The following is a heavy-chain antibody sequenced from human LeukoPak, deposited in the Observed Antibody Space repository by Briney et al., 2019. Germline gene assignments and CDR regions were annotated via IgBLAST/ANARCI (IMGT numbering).Heavy chain of an antibody. CDR1: GGTFSSYA. J-gene: IGHJ6*02. Sequence: GASVKVSCTASGGTFSSYAISWVRQAPGQGLEWMGGIIPIFGTANYAQKFQGRVTITADESTSTAYMELSSLRSEDTAVYYCARVVLGSGSYYTKGYYYYGMDVWGQGTTVTVSS. CDR3: ARVVLGSGSYYTKGYYYYGMDV. V-gene: IGHV1-69*13. CDR2: IIPIFGTA. D-gene: IGHD1-26*01.